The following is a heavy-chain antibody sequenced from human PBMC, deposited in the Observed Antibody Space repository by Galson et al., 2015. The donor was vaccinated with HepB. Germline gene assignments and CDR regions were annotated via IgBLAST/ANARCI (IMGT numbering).Heavy chain of an antibody. CDR2: TNRDGSVT. V-gene: IGHV3-74*01. CDR1: GFTFSSYF. CDR3: ARGGVVGGTVY. D-gene: IGHD6-19*01. J-gene: IGHJ4*02. Sequence: SLRLSCAASGFTFSSYFMDWVRQAPGKGLVWVSDTNRDGSVTRYADSVKGRFTISRDNAKNMLYLQMNSLRVDDAAIYYCARGGVVGGTVYWGQGTLVTVSS.